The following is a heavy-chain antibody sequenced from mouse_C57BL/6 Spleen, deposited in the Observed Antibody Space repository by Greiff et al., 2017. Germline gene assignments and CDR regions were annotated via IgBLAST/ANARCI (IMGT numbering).Heavy chain of an antibody. V-gene: IGHV1-53*01. J-gene: IGHJ3*01. CDR3: ARGVDYYEYAWFAY. CDR2: INPSNGGT. CDR1: GYTFTSYW. Sequence: QVQLQQPGTELVKPGASVKLSCKASGYTFTSYWMHWVKQRPGQGLEWIGNINPSNGGTNYNEKFKSKATLTVDKSSSTDYMQLRRLTSEDSAVXYCARGVDYYEYAWFAYWGQGTLVTVSA. D-gene: IGHD2-4*01.